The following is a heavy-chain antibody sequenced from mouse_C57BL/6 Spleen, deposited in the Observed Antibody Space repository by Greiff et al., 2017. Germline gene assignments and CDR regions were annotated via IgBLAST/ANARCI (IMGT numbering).Heavy chain of an antibody. CDR3: TRSESNYGNY. V-gene: IGHV1-15*01. CDR2: IDPETGGT. Sequence: QVQLQQSGAELVRPGASVTLSCKASGYTFTDYEMHWVKQTPVHGLEWIGAIDPETGGTAYNQKFKGKAILTADKSSSTAYMELRSLTSEDSAVYYCTRSESNYGNYWGQGTTLTVSS. J-gene: IGHJ2*01. CDR1: GYTFTDYE. D-gene: IGHD2-5*01.